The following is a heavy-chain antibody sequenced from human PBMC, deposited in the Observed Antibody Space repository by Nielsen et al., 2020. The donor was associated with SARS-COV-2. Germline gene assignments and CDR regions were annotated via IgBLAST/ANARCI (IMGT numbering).Heavy chain of an antibody. CDR1: GGTFTSYG. Sequence: ASVKVSCKASGGTFTSYGISWVRQAPGQGLEWMGWISAYNGNTNYAQKLQGRVTMTTDTSTSTAYMELRSLRSDDTAVYYCAREGQPDYYYGMDVWGQGTTVTVSS. V-gene: IGHV1-18*01. J-gene: IGHJ6*02. CDR3: AREGQPDYYYGMDV. CDR2: ISAYNGNT. D-gene: IGHD2-2*01.